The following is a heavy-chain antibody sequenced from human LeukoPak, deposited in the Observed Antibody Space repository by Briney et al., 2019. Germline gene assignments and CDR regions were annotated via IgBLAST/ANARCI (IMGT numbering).Heavy chain of an antibody. V-gene: IGHV1-18*01. Sequence: EASVKVSCKASGYTFTSYGISWVRQAPGQGLEWMGWISAYNGNTNYAQKLQGRVTMTTDTSTSTGYMELRSLRSDDTAVYYCARDRFIYGVYATGDFDYWGQGTLVTVSS. J-gene: IGHJ4*02. CDR2: ISAYNGNT. CDR3: ARDRFIYGVYATGDFDY. CDR1: GYTFTSYG. D-gene: IGHD4-17*01.